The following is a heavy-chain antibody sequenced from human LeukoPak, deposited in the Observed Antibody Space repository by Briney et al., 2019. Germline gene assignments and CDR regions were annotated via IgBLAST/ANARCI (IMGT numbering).Heavy chain of an antibody. Sequence: SETLSLTCTVSGGSISNGGYYWSWIRQHPGKGLEWIGYIYYSGSTNYNPSLKSRVTMSVDTSKNQFSLKLSSVTAADTAVYYCAREGWNYYYGMDVWGQGTTVTVSS. J-gene: IGHJ6*02. CDR1: GGSISNGGYY. V-gene: IGHV4-61*08. CDR3: AREGWNYYYGMDV. D-gene: IGHD6-19*01. CDR2: IYYSGST.